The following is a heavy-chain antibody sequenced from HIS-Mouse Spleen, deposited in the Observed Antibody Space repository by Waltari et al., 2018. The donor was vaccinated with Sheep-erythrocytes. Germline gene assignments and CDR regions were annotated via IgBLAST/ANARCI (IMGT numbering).Heavy chain of an antibody. V-gene: IGHV3-21*01. J-gene: IGHJ3*02. CDR1: GFTFSSYS. CDR3: ARDSMGHDAFDI. D-gene: IGHD3-10*01. Sequence: EVQLVESGGGLVKPGGSLRLSCAASGFTFSSYSMNWVRQAPGKGRGWVSSLISDSVNIYYADSGKGRFTISRDNAKNSLYLQMNSLRAEDTAVYYCARDSMGHDAFDIWGQGTMVTVSS. CDR2: LISDSVNI.